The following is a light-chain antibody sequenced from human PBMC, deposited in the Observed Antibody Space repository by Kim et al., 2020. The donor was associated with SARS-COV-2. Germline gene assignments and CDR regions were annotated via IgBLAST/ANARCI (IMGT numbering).Light chain of an antibody. CDR2: GAS. V-gene: IGKV3-20*01. CDR3: QQYGSSWT. J-gene: IGKJ1*01. Sequence: LAPGERTTRSCRASQSVSRSYLAWYQQKPGQAPRLLIYGASSRATGIPDRFSGSGSGTDFTLTISRLEPEDFAVYYCQQYGSSWTFGQGTKVDIK. CDR1: QSVSRSY.